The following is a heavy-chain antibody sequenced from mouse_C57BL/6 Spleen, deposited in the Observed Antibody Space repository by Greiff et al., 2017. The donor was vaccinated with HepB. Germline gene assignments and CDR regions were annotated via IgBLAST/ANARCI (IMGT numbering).Heavy chain of an antibody. CDR3: ASHYDYDEDWYFDV. V-gene: IGHV5-4*03. D-gene: IGHD2-4*01. Sequence: EVMLVESGGGLVKPGGSLKLSCAASGFTFSSYAMSWVRQTPEKRLEWVATISDGGSYTYYPDNVKGRFTISRDNAKNNLYLQMSHLKSEDTAMYYCASHYDYDEDWYFDVWGTGTTVTVSS. CDR1: GFTFSSYA. J-gene: IGHJ1*03. CDR2: ISDGGSYT.